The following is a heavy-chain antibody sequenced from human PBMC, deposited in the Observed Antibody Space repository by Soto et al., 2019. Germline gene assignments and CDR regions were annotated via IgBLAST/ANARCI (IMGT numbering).Heavy chain of an antibody. V-gene: IGHV3-23*01. J-gene: IGHJ4*02. CDR2: ISGTAHAT. D-gene: IGHD3-3*02. CDR3: VKDAPQPFSD. CDR1: GFDFSNYA. Sequence: EVQLLESGGGLVQPGGSLRISCAASGFDFSNYAMSWVRQAPGKGLEWVSAISGTAHATYYAASVKGRFTISRDNSKNTLYLQMNSPRVEDTAVYFCVKDAPQPFSDWGQGTLVTVSS.